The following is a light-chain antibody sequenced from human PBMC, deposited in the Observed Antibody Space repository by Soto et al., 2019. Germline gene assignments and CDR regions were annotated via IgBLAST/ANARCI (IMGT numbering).Light chain of an antibody. CDR1: QSVSST. Sequence: EIVLTQSPATLSLSPGERATLSCRASQSVSSTLAWYQQKPGQAPRLLIYDASNRATGIPARFSGGGSGTDFTLTISSLEPEDFAVYYCQQRSKWPRTFGQGTKVEIK. CDR2: DAS. CDR3: QQRSKWPRT. V-gene: IGKV3-11*01. J-gene: IGKJ1*01.